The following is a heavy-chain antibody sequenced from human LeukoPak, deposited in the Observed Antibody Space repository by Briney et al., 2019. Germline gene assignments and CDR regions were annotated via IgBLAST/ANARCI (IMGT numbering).Heavy chain of an antibody. CDR2: ISGSGGST. J-gene: IGHJ4*02. D-gene: IGHD2-2*01. V-gene: IGHV3-23*01. Sequence: PGGSLRLSCAVSGFTFSSFPMTWLRQAPGRGLEWVSTISGSGGSTYYADSVKGRLTISRDNSKNTLYLQMNSLRGDDTAVYYCAKARCTSTSCPFDYWGQGTLVTVSS. CDR3: AKARCTSTSCPFDY. CDR1: GFTFSSFP.